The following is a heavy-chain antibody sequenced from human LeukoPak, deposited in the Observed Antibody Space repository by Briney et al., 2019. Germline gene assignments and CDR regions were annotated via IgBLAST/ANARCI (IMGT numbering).Heavy chain of an antibody. Sequence: GGSLRLSCAASGFTFSSYAMHWVRQAPGKGLEYVSAISSNGGSTYYANSVKGRFTISRDNSKNTLYLQMGSLRAEDMAVYYCARDSSYQYSTEYDYGDYGAFDIWGQGTMVTVSS. CDR2: ISSNGGST. CDR1: GFTFSSYA. V-gene: IGHV3-64*01. D-gene: IGHD4-17*01. CDR3: ARDSSYQYSTEYDYGDYGAFDI. J-gene: IGHJ3*02.